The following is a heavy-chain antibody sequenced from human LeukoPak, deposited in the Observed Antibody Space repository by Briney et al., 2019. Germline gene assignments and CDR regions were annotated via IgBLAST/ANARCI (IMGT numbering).Heavy chain of an antibody. J-gene: IGHJ3*02. CDR2: FYPGDSDT. Sequence: GESLKISCKGSGYSFTSYWLGWVRQMPGKGLEWMGIFYPGDSDTRYRPSFQGQVTISADKSISTAYLQWSSLKASDTAMYYCARYYDYVGGTRNAFDIWGQGTMVTASS. CDR3: ARYYDYVGGTRNAFDI. CDR1: GYSFTSYW. V-gene: IGHV5-51*01. D-gene: IGHD3-16*01.